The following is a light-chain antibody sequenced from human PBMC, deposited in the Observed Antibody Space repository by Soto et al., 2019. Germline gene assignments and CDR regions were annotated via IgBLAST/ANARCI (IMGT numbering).Light chain of an antibody. V-gene: IGKV3-20*01. CDR1: QSF. CDR2: GAS. Sequence: EIVLTQSPGTLSLSPGERATLSCRASQSFLAWYQQKPGQAPRLLIYGASSRATGIPDRFSGSGSGTDFTLTISRLEPEDFAVYYCQQYGSSLLFGGGTKVDIK. CDR3: QQYGSSLL. J-gene: IGKJ4*01.